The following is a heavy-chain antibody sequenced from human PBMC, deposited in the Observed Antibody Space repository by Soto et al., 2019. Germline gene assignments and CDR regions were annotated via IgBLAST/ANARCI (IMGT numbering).Heavy chain of an antibody. J-gene: IGHJ2*01. CDR3: ARGIDFYFDL. Sequence: EVQLVESGGDLVQPGGSLSLSCVASGFTFSNYWMHWVRQAPGKGLEWVSRINSDESSRAYADSVKGQFISSRDNDKNSLSLEMNSLRAEDTAVYYCARGIDFYFDLWGRGTLVTVSS. CDR2: INSDESSR. V-gene: IGHV3-74*01. CDR1: GFTFSNYW.